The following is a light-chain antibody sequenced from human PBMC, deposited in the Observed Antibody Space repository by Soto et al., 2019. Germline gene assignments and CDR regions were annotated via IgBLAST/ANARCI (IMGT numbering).Light chain of an antibody. J-gene: IGKJ1*01. V-gene: IGKV1-5*03. Sequence: LSTLSTSVGDSVPITCRASQSINNWLAWYQHKPGKAPKLLIYKASTLKSGVPSRFSGSGSGTEFTLTISSLQPDDFATYYCQHYNSYSEAFGQGTKVDIK. CDR1: QSINNW. CDR3: QHYNSYSEA. CDR2: KAS.